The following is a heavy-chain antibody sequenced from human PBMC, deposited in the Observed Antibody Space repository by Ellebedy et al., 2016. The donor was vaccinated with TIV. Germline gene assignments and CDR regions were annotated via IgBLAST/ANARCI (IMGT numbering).Heavy chain of an antibody. J-gene: IGHJ6*03. CDR1: GFTFSSYS. D-gene: IGHD2-2*01. CDR3: ARCLPDYYYYYYMDV. V-gene: IGHV3-21*01. Sequence: GESLKISCAASGFTFSSYSMNWVRQAPGKGLEWVSSISSSSSYIYYADSVKGRFTISRDNAKNSLYLQMNSLRAEDTAVYYCARCLPDYYYYYYMDVWGKGTTVTVSS. CDR2: ISSSSSYI.